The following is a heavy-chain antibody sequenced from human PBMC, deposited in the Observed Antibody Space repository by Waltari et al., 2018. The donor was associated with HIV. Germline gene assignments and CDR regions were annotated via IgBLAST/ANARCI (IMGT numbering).Heavy chain of an antibody. V-gene: IGHV3-33*06. CDR2: IWYDGTEK. D-gene: IGHD3-10*01. CDR3: AKDANTFHEFGPNWLDP. CDR1: GFPCKSHG. Sequence: QVQLVESGGGVVQPGRSPRLSCETSGFPCKSHGMHWVRQAPGKGLEWVAVIWYDGTEKYYVDSVKGRFVISRDNSKNTLYLQMNSLRPEDTAMYYCAKDANTFHEFGPNWLDPWGQGTLVSVSS. J-gene: IGHJ5*02.